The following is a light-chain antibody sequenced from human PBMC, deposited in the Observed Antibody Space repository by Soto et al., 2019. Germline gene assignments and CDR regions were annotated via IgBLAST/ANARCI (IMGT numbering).Light chain of an antibody. V-gene: IGKV1-39*01. CDR3: QHTYSTPFK. CDR1: QSISSY. Sequence: DIQMTQSPSSLSASVGDRVTITCRASQSISSYLNWYQQKPGKAPKLMIYAASSLQSGVPSRFSGSGAGTDFTRIISRLQPEDFATYYYQHTYSTPFKFGTRTKVDN. J-gene: IGKJ3*01. CDR2: AAS.